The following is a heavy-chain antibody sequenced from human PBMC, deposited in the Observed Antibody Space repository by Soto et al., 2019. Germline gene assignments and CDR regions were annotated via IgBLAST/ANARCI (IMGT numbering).Heavy chain of an antibody. Sequence: ASVKVSCKASGYTFTSYFISWVRQAPGQGLEWMGWISAYNGNTNYAQKLQGRVTMTTDTSTSTAYMELRSLRSDDTAVYYCARVPSKYDFWSGYPDPEYYYYYYGMYVWGQGTTVTVSS. CDR2: ISAYNGNT. CDR3: ARVPSKYDFWSGYPDPEYYYYYYGMYV. J-gene: IGHJ6*02. D-gene: IGHD3-3*01. V-gene: IGHV1-18*01. CDR1: GYTFTSYF.